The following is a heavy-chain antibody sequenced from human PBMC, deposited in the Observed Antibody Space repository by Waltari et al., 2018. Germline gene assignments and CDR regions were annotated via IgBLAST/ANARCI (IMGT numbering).Heavy chain of an antibody. V-gene: IGHV1-69*13. J-gene: IGHJ4*02. CDR2: IIPIFGTA. CDR1: GGNFSSYA. D-gene: IGHD5-12*01. CDR3: ARCRDGYKGQYYFDY. Sequence: QVQLVQSGAEVKKPGSSVKVSCKASGGNFSSYALSWVRQSPGQGLEWMGGIIPIFGTANYAQKFQGRVTITADESTSTAYMELSSLRSEDTAVYYCARCRDGYKGQYYFDYWGQGTLVTVSS.